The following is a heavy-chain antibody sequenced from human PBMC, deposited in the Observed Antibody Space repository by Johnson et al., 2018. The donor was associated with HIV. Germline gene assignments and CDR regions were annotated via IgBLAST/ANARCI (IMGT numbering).Heavy chain of an antibody. CDR3: ARGRMPLTEMDLRGGAFDI. CDR2: ISYDGSNK. CDR1: GFTFSSYA. V-gene: IGHV3-30*04. D-gene: IGHD2-21*02. J-gene: IGHJ3*02. Sequence: QVQLVESGGGVVQPGRSLRLSCAASGFTFSSYAMHWVRQAPGKGLEWVAVISYDGSNKYYADSVKGRFTISRDNSNNTLYLQMNRLRVEDTAVYYCARGRMPLTEMDLRGGAFDIWGQGTMVTVSS.